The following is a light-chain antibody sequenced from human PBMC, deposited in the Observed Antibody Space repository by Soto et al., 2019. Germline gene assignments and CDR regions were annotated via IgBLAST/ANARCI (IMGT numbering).Light chain of an antibody. CDR2: RAS. CDR1: QNIYSN. V-gene: IGKV3-15*01. CDR3: QQYKKWPRT. Sequence: IALTQSPATVSVSPGDRVTLSCWASQNIYSNLGWYQQRPGQAPRLIIYRASARPTGIPARFSGSGSGTEFTLTISSLQSEDFAVYYCQQYKKWPRTFGHGTKVDI. J-gene: IGKJ1*01.